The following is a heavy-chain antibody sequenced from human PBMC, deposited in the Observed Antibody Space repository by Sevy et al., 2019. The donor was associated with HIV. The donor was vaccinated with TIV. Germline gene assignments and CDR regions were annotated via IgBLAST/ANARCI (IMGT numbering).Heavy chain of an antibody. CDR1: GSSINSYH. CDR3: ARTHGGLLQFLEDKWFDP. D-gene: IGHD3-3*01. CDR2: IYKSGTT. V-gene: IGHV4-59*01. J-gene: IGHJ5*02. Sequence: SETLSLNCTVSGSSINSYHWSWIRQPPGKGLQWLGDIYKSGTTDYNPSLKSRVTISVDTSKNQFSLKLDSVTAADTAIYYCARTHGGLLQFLEDKWFDPWGQGILVTVSS.